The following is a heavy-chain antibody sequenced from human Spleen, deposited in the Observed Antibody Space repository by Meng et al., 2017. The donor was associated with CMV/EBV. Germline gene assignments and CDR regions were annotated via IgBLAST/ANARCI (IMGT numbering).Heavy chain of an antibody. CDR3: ARDRGHSGSYTGDY. J-gene: IGHJ4*02. CDR1: GFTFNTYW. Sequence: GESLKISCVASGFTFNTYWMSWVRQAPGKGLEWVANIKQDGSEKYYVGSVKGRFTISRDNSKNTLYLQMNSLRAEDTAVYYCARDRGHSGSYTGDYWGQGTLVTVSS. CDR2: IKQDGSEK. D-gene: IGHD1-26*01. V-gene: IGHV3-7*01.